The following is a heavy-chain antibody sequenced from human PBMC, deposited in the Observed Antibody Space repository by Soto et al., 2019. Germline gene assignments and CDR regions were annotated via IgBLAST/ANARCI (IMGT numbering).Heavy chain of an antibody. Sequence: SETLSLTCAVSGGSISSGGYYWSWIRQHPGKGLEWIGYIYYSGSTYYNPSLKSRVTISVDTSKNQFSLKLSSVTAADTAVYYCARDLRHYYDSSGYFYYYYGMDVWGQGTTVTVSS. CDR2: IYYSGST. J-gene: IGHJ6*02. CDR1: GGSISSGGYY. D-gene: IGHD3-22*01. V-gene: IGHV4-31*11. CDR3: ARDLRHYYDSSGYFYYYYGMDV.